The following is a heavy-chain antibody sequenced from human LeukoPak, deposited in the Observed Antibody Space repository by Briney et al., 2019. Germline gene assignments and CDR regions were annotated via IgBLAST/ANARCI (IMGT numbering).Heavy chain of an antibody. Sequence: GGSLRLSCTASGFTFGEYAMTWFRQAPGKGLEWVGFIRSNAYGGTTEYAASVKGRFTISRDDSKSIAYLQMNSLKTEDTAMYYCTRDSYDFWSGYYEPPNDYWGQGTLATVSS. J-gene: IGHJ4*02. D-gene: IGHD3-3*01. CDR1: GFTFGEYA. CDR3: TRDSYDFWSGYYEPPNDY. V-gene: IGHV3-49*03. CDR2: IRSNAYGGTT.